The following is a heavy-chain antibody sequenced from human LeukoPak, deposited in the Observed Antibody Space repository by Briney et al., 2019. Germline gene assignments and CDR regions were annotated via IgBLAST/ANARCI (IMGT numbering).Heavy chain of an antibody. CDR2: IYHSGST. Sequence: PSETLSLTCTVSGGSISSGGYYWSWIRQPPGKGLEWIGYIYHSGSTYYNPSLKSRVTISVDRSKNQFSLKLSSVTAADTAVYYCAREGHSNPAHYYYYMDVWGKGTTVTVSS. D-gene: IGHD4-11*01. CDR1: GGSISSGGYY. CDR3: AREGHSNPAHYYYYMDV. J-gene: IGHJ6*03. V-gene: IGHV4-30-2*01.